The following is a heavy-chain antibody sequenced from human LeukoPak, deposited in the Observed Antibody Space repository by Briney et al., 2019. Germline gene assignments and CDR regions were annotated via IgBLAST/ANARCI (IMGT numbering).Heavy chain of an antibody. J-gene: IGHJ4*02. CDR3: ARHVVALGFDY. D-gene: IGHD3-22*01. V-gene: IGHV3-21*01. Sequence: PGGSLRLSCAASGFTFSTYTMNWVRQAPGKGLEWVSSITTSNSYIYYADSVKGRFTISRDNAKNSLYLQMNSLRAEDTAVYYCARHVVALGFDYWGQGTLVTVSS. CDR1: GFTFSTYT. CDR2: ITTSNSYI.